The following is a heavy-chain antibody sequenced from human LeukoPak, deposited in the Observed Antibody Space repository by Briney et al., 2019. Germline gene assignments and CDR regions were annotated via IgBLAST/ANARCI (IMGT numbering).Heavy chain of an antibody. D-gene: IGHD3-22*01. CDR2: IYPGDSDS. J-gene: IGHJ4*02. CDR1: GYSFTNYW. Sequence: GESLKISCKGSGYSFTNYWIGWVRQMPGKGLEWMGIIYPGDSDSRYSPSFQGQVSISADKSITTAYLQWSSLKASDTAMYYCATARAIYDTSGDYAYYFDYWGQATLVTVSS. V-gene: IGHV5-51*01. CDR3: ATARAIYDTSGDYAYYFDY.